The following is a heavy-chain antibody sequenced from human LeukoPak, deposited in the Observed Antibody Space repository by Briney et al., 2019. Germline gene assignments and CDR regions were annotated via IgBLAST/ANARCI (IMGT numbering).Heavy chain of an antibody. V-gene: IGHV4-39*01. D-gene: IGHD3-3*01. CDR3: ASPPGPFGK. CDR1: GGSISSSSYY. J-gene: IGHJ4*02. CDR2: IYYSGST. Sequence: PSETLSFTCTVSGGSISSSSYYWGWIRQPPGKGLEWIGSIYYSGSTYYNPSLKSRVTISVDTSKNQFSLKLSSVTAADTAVYYCASPPGPFGKWGQGTLVTVSS.